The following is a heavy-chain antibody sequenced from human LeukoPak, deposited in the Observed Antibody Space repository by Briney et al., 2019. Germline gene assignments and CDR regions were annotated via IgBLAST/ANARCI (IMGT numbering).Heavy chain of an antibody. D-gene: IGHD4-17*01. CDR2: IYYSGST. CDR3: ARVTTYGDYSGFDY. Sequence: PSETLSLTCTVSGGSISSYYWSWIRQPPGKGLEWIGYIYYSGSTNYNPSLKSRGTISVDTTKNQFSLKLSSVTAADTAVYYCARVTTYGDYSGFDYWGQGTLVTVSS. J-gene: IGHJ4*02. CDR1: GGSISSYY. V-gene: IGHV4-59*01.